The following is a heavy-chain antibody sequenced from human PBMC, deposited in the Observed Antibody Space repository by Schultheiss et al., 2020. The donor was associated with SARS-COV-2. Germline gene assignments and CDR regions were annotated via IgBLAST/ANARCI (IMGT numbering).Heavy chain of an antibody. V-gene: IGHV3-48*01. CDR2: ISSSSSTI. D-gene: IGHD5-18*01. Sequence: GGSLRLSCAASGFTFSSYSMNWVRQAPGKGLEWVSYISSSSSTIYYADSVKGRFTISRDNAKNSLYLQMNSLRAEDTAVYYCARDSVWDTAMVTHYFDYWGQGTLVTVSS. J-gene: IGHJ4*02. CDR1: GFTFSSYS. CDR3: ARDSVWDTAMVTHYFDY.